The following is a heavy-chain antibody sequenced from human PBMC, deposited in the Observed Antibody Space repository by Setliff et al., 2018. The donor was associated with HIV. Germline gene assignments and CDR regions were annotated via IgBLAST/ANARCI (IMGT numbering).Heavy chain of an antibody. V-gene: IGHV1-69*10. J-gene: IGHJ3*02. CDR1: GGTSSTHA. CDR2: IISVLEIT. D-gene: IGHD3-10*01. CDR3: AGPRGDEAFDI. Sequence: SVKVSCKASGGTSSTHAMNWVRQAPGRGLEWMGQIISVLEITDYAQKFQGRVTITADESTSTFYLGLSGLRSDDTAVYYCAGPRGDEAFDIWGQGTKVTVSS.